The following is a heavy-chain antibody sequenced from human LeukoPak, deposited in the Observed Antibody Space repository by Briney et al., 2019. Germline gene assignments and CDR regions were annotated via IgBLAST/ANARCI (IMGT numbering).Heavy chain of an antibody. D-gene: IGHD3-3*01. CDR2: INHSGST. J-gene: IGHJ4*02. Sequence: TLSLTRAAYGGSFSGYYWSWIRQPPGKGLEWIGEINHSGSTNYNPSLKSRVTISVDTSKNQFSLKLSSVTAADTAVYYCARRTTYYDFWSGYPRYYFDYWGQGTLVTVSS. CDR1: GGSFSGYY. CDR3: ARRTTYYDFWSGYPRYYFDY. V-gene: IGHV4-34*01.